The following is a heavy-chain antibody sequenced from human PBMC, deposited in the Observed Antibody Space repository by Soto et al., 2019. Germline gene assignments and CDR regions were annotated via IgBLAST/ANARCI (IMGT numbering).Heavy chain of an antibody. CDR3: ARGLRYFDWLVPFDY. Sequence: SETLSLTCAVSGGSISSGGYSWSWIRQPPGKGLEWIGYIYHSGSTYYNPSLKSRVTISVDRSKNQFSLKLSSVTAADTAVYYCARGLRYFDWLVPFDYWGQGTLVTVSS. J-gene: IGHJ4*02. CDR2: IYHSGST. D-gene: IGHD3-9*01. V-gene: IGHV4-30-2*01. CDR1: GGSISSGGYS.